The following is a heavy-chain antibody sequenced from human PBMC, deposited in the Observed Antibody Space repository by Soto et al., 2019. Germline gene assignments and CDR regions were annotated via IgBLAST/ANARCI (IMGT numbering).Heavy chain of an antibody. CDR1: GYTFTTYA. CDR2: INAGNGNT. V-gene: IGHV1-3*01. Sequence: ASVKVSCKASGYTFTTYAMHWVRQAPGQRLEWMGWINAGNGNTKYSQKFQGRITITRDTSASTVYMELSSLRSEDTAVYYCARCPIINNWFDPWGQGTLVTVSS. J-gene: IGHJ5*02. CDR3: ARCPIINNWFDP.